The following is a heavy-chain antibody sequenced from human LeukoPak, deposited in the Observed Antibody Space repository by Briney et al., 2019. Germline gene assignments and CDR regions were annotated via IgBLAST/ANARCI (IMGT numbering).Heavy chain of an antibody. J-gene: IGHJ4*02. CDR2: INPNSGGT. CDR3: ASTLQYCSGGSCYPGSFDY. D-gene: IGHD2-15*01. V-gene: IGHV1-2*02. Sequence: ASVKVSCKASGYTFTGYYMHWVRQAPGQGLEWMGWINPNSGGTNYAQKFQGRVTMTRHTSISTAYMELSRLRSDDTAVYYCASTLQYCSGGSCYPGSFDYWGQGTLVTVSS. CDR1: GYTFTGYY.